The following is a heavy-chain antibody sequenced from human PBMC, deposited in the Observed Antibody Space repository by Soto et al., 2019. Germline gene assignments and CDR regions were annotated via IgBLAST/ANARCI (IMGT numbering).Heavy chain of an antibody. V-gene: IGHV1-18*01. J-gene: IGHJ5*02. CDR1: GYTFTSYG. CDR3: ARDLAVPAAIPGNWFDP. D-gene: IGHD2-2*01. Sequence: GASVKVSCKASGYTFTSYGISWVRQAPRQGLEWMGWISAYNGNTNYAQKLQGRVTMTTDTSTSTAYMELRSLRSDDTAVYYCARDLAVPAAIPGNWFDPWGQGTLVTVSS. CDR2: ISAYNGNT.